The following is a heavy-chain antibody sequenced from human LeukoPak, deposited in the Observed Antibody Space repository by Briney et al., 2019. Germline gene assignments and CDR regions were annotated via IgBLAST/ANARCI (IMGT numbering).Heavy chain of an antibody. CDR2: ISGSGGST. CDR3: AKLLPGYASRPGLDY. D-gene: IGHD2-2*01. V-gene: IGHV3-23*01. Sequence: PGRSLRLSCAASGFTFSSYGMSWVRQAPGQGLEWVSGISGSGGSTFYADSVKGRFTVSRDNSKNTLYLVMNSLRAEDTALYYCAKLLPGYASRPGLDYWGQGALVTVSS. J-gene: IGHJ4*02. CDR1: GFTFSSYG.